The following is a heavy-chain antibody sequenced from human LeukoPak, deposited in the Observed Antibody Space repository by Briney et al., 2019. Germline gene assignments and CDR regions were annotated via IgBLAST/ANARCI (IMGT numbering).Heavy chain of an antibody. CDR2: ISAYNGNT. CDR1: GYTFTSYG. J-gene: IGHJ1*01. D-gene: IGHD6-13*01. V-gene: IGHV1-18*01. Sequence: ASVKVSCKASGYTFTSYGISWVRQAPGQGLEWMGWISAYNGNTNYAQKLQGRVTMTTDTSTSTAYMELRSLRSDDTAVYYCARDRGGPSSSWYYTAPPEYFQHWGQGTLVTVSS. CDR3: ARDRGGPSSSWYYTAPPEYFQH.